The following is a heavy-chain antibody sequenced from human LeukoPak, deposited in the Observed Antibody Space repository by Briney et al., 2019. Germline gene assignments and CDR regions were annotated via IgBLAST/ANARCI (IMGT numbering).Heavy chain of an antibody. Sequence: PGGSLRLSCAGSGFTFGGYGMHWFRQPPGKGLEWVAVIAYDGSRAFYADSVKGRFTISRDNSKNTMSVQMDDLRAEDAAVYYWTRYNNDHFDYWGQGTLVTVSS. J-gene: IGHJ4*02. CDR2: IAYDGSRA. V-gene: IGHV3-33*01. CDR1: GFTFGGYG. D-gene: IGHD1-14*01. CDR3: TRYNNDHFDY.